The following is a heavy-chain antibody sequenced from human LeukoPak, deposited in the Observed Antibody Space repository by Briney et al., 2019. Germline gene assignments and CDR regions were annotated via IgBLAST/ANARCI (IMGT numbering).Heavy chain of an antibody. CDR2: IYYSGST. CDR1: GGSISVGTYY. Sequence: SETLSLTCTVSGGSISVGTYYCSWIRQPPGKGLEWIGYIYYSGSTYYNPSRKSRVSISVDTSKNQFSLKLSSVTAADTAVFYCARDRDGYNLDAFDIWGQGTMVTVSS. CDR3: ARDRDGYNLDAFDI. D-gene: IGHD5-24*01. J-gene: IGHJ3*02. V-gene: IGHV4-30-4*08.